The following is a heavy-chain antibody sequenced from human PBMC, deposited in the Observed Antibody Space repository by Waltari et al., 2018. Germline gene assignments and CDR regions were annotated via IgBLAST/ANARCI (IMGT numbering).Heavy chain of an antibody. V-gene: IGHV3-7*01. Sequence: EVELAESGGGLVQWGGSMRLSCEVSGFSLNNYWMGWIRQAPGRGGGWVSGISKSGREIHYLEFWSGRLTVSRDNPKTSVFLEMKSLAGEDTAVYYCVKDGTLEATRFWHVDIWGRGTLVTVSS. CDR3: VKDGTLEATRFWHVDI. J-gene: IGHJ2*01. D-gene: IGHD1-1*01. CDR1: GFSLNNYW. CDR2: ISKSGREI.